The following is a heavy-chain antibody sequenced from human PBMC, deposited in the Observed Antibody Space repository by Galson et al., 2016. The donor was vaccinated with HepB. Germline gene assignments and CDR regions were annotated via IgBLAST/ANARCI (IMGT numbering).Heavy chain of an antibody. CDR2: SHPSDSYT. J-gene: IGHJ4*02. V-gene: IGHV5-10-1*01. Sequence: QSGAEVKKPGESLTISCKGSGYNFINYWISWVRQMPGKGLEWMGRSHPSDSYTNYNPSFQGHVTISADKSISTAYLQWSSLKASDTAIYYCARHSRDERCCSRTSCPNFDYWGQGTLVTVSS. D-gene: IGHD2-2*01. CDR3: ARHSRDERCCSRTSCPNFDY. CDR1: GYNFINYW.